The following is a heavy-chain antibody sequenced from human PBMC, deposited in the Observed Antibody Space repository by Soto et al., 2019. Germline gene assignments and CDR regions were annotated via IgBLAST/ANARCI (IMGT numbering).Heavy chain of an antibody. CDR2: IKSKTDGGTT. CDR1: GFTFSNAW. V-gene: IGHV3-15*07. D-gene: IGHD3-3*01. CDR3: TTESPAYYDFWSGYYRFDY. Sequence: GGSLRLSCAASGFTFSNAWMNWVRQAPGKGLEWVGRIKSKTDGGTTDYAAPVKGRFTISRDDSKNTLYLQMNSLKTEDTAVYYCTTESPAYYDFWSGYYRFDYWGQGTLVTVSS. J-gene: IGHJ4*02.